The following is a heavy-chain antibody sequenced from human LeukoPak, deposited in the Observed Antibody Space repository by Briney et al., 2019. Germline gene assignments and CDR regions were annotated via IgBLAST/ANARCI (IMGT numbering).Heavy chain of an antibody. V-gene: IGHV3-66*01. D-gene: IGHD2-2*01. CDR2: TYSGGST. CDR1: GLTVSSNY. CDR3: AGGLGYARSY. Sequence: QPGGSLILSCVPSGLTVSSNYMSWVRQAPGKGLEWVSVTYSGGSTDYADSVKGRFTISRDNSKNTLYLQMNSLRVEDTAVYYCAGGLGYARSYWGQGTLVTVSS. J-gene: IGHJ4*02.